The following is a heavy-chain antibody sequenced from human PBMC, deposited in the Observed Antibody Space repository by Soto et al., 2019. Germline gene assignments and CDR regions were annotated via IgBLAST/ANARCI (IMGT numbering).Heavy chain of an antibody. Sequence: TGGSLRLSCAASGFTFSSYAMHWVRQAPGKGLEWVAVISYDGSNKYYADSVKGRFTISRDNSKNTLYLQMNSLRAEDTAVYYCARILQPPVRGQGALVTVSS. CDR2: ISYDGSNK. J-gene: IGHJ4*02. CDR3: ARILQPPV. CDR1: GFTFSSYA. D-gene: IGHD4-4*01. V-gene: IGHV3-30-3*01.